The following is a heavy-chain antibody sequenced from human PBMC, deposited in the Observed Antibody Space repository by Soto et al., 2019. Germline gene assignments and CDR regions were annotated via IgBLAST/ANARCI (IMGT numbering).Heavy chain of an antibody. CDR1: GYSFTSYW. V-gene: IGHV5-51*01. Sequence: PGESLKISCKASGYSFTSYWIAWVRQMPGKGLEWMGIIYPGDSDTRYSPSFQGQVTISADRSISTAYLHWSSLKASDTAMYYCAREGGYCSSTTCQGIDYCGQGTLVTVYS. CDR2: IYPGDSDT. J-gene: IGHJ4*02. CDR3: AREGGYCSSTTCQGIDY. D-gene: IGHD2-2*01.